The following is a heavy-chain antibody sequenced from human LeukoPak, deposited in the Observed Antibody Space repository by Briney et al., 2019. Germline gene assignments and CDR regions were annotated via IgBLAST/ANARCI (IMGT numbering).Heavy chain of an antibody. CDR3: ARDRLERVVAGTVDC. Sequence: GGSLRLSCAASGFTFSTYAMSWVRQAPGKGLEWVSSITGSGGSTYYADSVKGRFTISRDNSKNTLYVQMNSLGGEDTAVYYCARDRLERVVAGTVDCWGQGTLVTVSS. CDR2: ITGSGGST. V-gene: IGHV3-23*01. J-gene: IGHJ4*02. D-gene: IGHD2-15*01. CDR1: GFTFSTYA.